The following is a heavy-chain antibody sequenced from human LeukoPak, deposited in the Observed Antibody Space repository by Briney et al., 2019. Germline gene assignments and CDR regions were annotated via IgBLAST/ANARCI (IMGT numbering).Heavy chain of an antibody. D-gene: IGHD4-17*01. V-gene: IGHV4-59*01. CDR2: ISYSGST. CDR1: GGSISTYY. Sequence: SETLSLTCTVSGGSISTYYWSWIRQPPGKGLEWIGYISYSGSTNYNPSLKSRVTISVDTSKNQSSLKLSSVTAADTAVYYFAREDSDYGDSRIDPLGQATLGTVST. CDR3: AREDSDYGDSRIDP. J-gene: IGHJ5*02.